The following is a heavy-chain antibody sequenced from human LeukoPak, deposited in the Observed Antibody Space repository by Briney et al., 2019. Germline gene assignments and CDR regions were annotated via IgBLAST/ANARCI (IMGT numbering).Heavy chain of an antibody. V-gene: IGHV3-53*01. D-gene: IGHD3-22*01. J-gene: IGHJ3*02. Sequence: GGSLRLSCAASGFTVSSNYMSWVRQAPGKGLEWVSVIYSGGSTYYADSVKGRFTISRDNSKNTLYLQMNSLRVEDTAVYYCARDGFSSGYPYDAFDIWGQGTMVTVSS. CDR1: GFTVSSNY. CDR3: ARDGFSSGYPYDAFDI. CDR2: IYSGGST.